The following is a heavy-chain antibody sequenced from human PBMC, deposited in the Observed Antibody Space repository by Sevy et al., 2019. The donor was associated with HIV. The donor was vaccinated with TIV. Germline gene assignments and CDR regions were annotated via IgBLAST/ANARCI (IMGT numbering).Heavy chain of an antibody. J-gene: IGHJ3*02. CDR1: GGSFSGYY. Sequence: SETLSLTCAVYGGSFSGYYWSWIRQPPGKGLEWIGEINHSGGTNYNPSLKSRVTISVDTSKNQFSLKLNSVTAADTAVYYCASHCTGSSCSHAFDIWGQWTMVTVSS. D-gene: IGHD2-15*01. CDR3: ASHCTGSSCSHAFDI. V-gene: IGHV4-34*01. CDR2: INHSGGT.